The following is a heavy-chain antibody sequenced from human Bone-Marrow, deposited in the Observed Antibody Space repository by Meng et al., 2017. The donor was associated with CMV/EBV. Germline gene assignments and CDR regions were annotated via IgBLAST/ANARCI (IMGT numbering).Heavy chain of an antibody. CDR1: GFSFSCHS. J-gene: IGHJ4*02. CDR2: ISSRSYYI. CDR3: AKVFSSRGGSYYPLFDY. Sequence: GESLKISCAASGFSFSCHSMNWVRQAPGKGLEWVSSISSRSYYIYYADSVKGRFTISRDNSKNTLYLQMNSLRAEDTAVYYCAKVFSSRGGSYYPLFDYWGQGTLVTVSS. V-gene: IGHV3-21*04. D-gene: IGHD1-26*01.